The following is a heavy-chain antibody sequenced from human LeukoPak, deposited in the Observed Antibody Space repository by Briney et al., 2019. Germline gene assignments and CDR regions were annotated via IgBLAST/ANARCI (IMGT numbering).Heavy chain of an antibody. CDR3: ARGVAAAGTYHYYYYYYMDV. CDR1: GFTFSSYA. Sequence: GGSLRLSCAASGFTFSSYAMHWVRQAPGKGLEWVAVISYDGSNKYYADSVKGRFTISRDNSKNTLYLQMNSLRAEDTAVYYCARGVAAAGTYHYYYYYYMDVWGKGTTVTVSS. D-gene: IGHD6-13*01. CDR2: ISYDGSNK. V-gene: IGHV3-30*04. J-gene: IGHJ6*03.